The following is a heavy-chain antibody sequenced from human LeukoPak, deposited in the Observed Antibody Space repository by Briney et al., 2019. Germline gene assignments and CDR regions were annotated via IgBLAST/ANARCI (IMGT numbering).Heavy chain of an antibody. V-gene: IGHV3-21*01. CDR3: ARDARGYYYDSSGYYP. J-gene: IGHJ5*02. D-gene: IGHD3-22*01. CDR2: INSSSSYI. Sequence: GGSLRLSCAASGFTVSSYCMNWVRQAPGKGLEGVSSINSSSSYIYYADSVKGRLTISRDNAKNSLYLQMNSLRAEDTAVYYCARDARGYYYDSSGYYPWGQGTLATVSS. CDR1: GFTVSSYC.